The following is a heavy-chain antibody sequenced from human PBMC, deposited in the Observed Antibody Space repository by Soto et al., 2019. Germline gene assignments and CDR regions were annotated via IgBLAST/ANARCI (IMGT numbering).Heavy chain of an antibody. CDR3: ARHEANILTGYSSWFDP. J-gene: IGHJ5*02. V-gene: IGHV4-59*08. CDR1: GGSISSYY. CDR2: IYYSGST. Sequence: SETLSLTCTVSGGSISSYYWSWIRQPPGKGLEWIGYIYYSGSTNYNPSLKSRVTISVDTSKNQFSLKLSSVTAADTAVYYCARHEANILTGYSSWFDPWGQGTLVTVSS. D-gene: IGHD3-9*01.